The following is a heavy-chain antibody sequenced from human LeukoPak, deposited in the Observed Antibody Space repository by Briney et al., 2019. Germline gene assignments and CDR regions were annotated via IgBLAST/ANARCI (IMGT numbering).Heavy chain of an antibody. J-gene: IGHJ5*02. Sequence: GGSLRLSCAASGFTFSSYWMHWVRQAPGKGLVWVSRINSDGSSTSYADSVKGRFTISRDNAKNTLYLQMNSLRAEDTAVYYCARGQSYGWFDPWGQGTLVTVSS. CDR3: ARGQSYGWFDP. CDR2: INSDGSST. V-gene: IGHV3-74*01. D-gene: IGHD5-18*01. CDR1: GFTFSSYW.